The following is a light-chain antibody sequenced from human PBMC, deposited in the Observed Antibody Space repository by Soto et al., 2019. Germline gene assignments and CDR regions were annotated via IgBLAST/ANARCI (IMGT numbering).Light chain of an antibody. CDR2: DAS. V-gene: IGKV3-20*01. CDR1: QNLGDGR. J-gene: IGKJ5*01. Sequence: VLTQSPGTLSLSPGERATLSCRANQNLGDGRLAWYQQKPGQPPTLLIYDASTRATGIPDRFSGSGSGTDFTLTISRLEPEDFAVYYCQEHDSIFGQGTRLEIK. CDR3: QEHDSI.